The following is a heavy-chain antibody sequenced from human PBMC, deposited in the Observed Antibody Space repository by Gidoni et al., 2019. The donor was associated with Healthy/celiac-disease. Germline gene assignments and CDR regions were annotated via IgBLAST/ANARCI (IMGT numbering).Heavy chain of an antibody. CDR2: INPNSGGT. Sequence: QVHLVQPGPEVKKPGASMKVSCKASVYTFTGYYMHWVRQAPGQGLEWMGWINPNSGGTNYAQKFQGWVTMTRDTSISTAYMELSRLRSDDTAVYYCATPLGTTNEAFDIWGQGTMVTVSS. D-gene: IGHD7-27*01. CDR1: VYTFTGYY. V-gene: IGHV1-2*04. J-gene: IGHJ3*02. CDR3: ATPLGTTNEAFDI.